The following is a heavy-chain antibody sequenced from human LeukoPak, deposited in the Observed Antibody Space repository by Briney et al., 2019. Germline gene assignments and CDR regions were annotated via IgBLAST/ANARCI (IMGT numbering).Heavy chain of an antibody. CDR2: IYPGDSDT. Sequence: PGESLKISCKGSAYSFTSYWIGWVRQMPGKGLEWMGIIYPGDSDTRYSPSFQGQVTISADKSISTAYLQWSSLKASDTAMYYCARADCSGGSCYSFDYWGQGTLVTVSS. D-gene: IGHD2-15*01. V-gene: IGHV5-51*01. J-gene: IGHJ4*02. CDR1: AYSFTSYW. CDR3: ARADCSGGSCYSFDY.